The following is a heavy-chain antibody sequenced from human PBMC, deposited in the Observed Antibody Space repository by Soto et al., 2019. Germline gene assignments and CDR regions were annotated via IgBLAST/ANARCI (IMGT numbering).Heavy chain of an antibody. V-gene: IGHV1-69*12. CDR2: IIPIFGTV. J-gene: IGHJ6*02. CDR3: ARGPLSGYDLDYGMDV. Sequence: QVQLVQSGAEVKKPGSSVKVSCKASGGTFSSYAISWVRQAPGQGLEWMGGIIPIFGTVNYAQKFQGRVTITADESTSTAYMELSSLRSEDTAVYYCARGPLSGYDLDYGMDVWGQGTTLTVSS. CDR1: GGTFSSYA. D-gene: IGHD5-12*01.